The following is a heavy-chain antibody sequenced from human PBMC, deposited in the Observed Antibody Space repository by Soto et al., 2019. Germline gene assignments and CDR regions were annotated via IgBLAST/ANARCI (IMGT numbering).Heavy chain of an antibody. V-gene: IGHV3-30*18. Sequence: GGSMRLSCAASGFTFSSYGMHWVRQAPGKGLEWVAVISYDGSNKYYADSVKGRFTISRDNSKNTLYLQMNSLRAEDTAVYYCAKDSSSSLDYWGQGTLVTVSS. CDR2: ISYDGSNK. J-gene: IGHJ4*02. CDR1: GFTFSSYG. CDR3: AKDSSSSLDY. D-gene: IGHD6-6*01.